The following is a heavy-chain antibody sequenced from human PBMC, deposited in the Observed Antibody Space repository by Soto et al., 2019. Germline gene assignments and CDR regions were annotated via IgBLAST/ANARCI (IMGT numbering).Heavy chain of an antibody. J-gene: IGHJ4*02. Sequence: GGSLRLSCAASGFTFSSYSVNWVRQAPGKGLEWVSSISSSSSYIYYADSVKGRFTISRDNAKNSLYLQMNSLRAEDTAVYCCARDSMWQRLVPFNYWGQGTLVTVSS. CDR2: ISSSSSYI. V-gene: IGHV3-21*01. D-gene: IGHD6-13*01. CDR1: GFTFSSYS. CDR3: ARDSMWQRLVPFNY.